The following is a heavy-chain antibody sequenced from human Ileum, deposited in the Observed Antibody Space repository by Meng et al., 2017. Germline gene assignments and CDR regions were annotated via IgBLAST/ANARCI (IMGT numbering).Heavy chain of an antibody. J-gene: IGHJ4*02. CDR3: AANSGKKMHS. D-gene: IGHD4-23*01. CDR1: GDSISTTNW. CDR2: IYHSGLV. V-gene: IGHV4-4*02. Sequence: QLQLQESGPGLGKPSGTLSLTCAVSGDSISTTNWWNWVRQPPGEGLEWIGEIYHSGLVNYNLSLKSRVTLSIDKSKNQFSLKLISVTAADTGVYYCAANSGKKMHSWGQGTLVTVSS.